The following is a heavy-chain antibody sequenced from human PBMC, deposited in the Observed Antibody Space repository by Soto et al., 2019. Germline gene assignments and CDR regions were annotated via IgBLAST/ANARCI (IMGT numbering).Heavy chain of an antibody. CDR3: ARDTYLHYDSSGYYSLGGDYGMDV. CDR2: IYYSGST. D-gene: IGHD3-22*01. CDR1: GGSISSGGDY. Sequence: TSETLSLTCTVSGGSISSGGDYWSWIRQHPGKGLEWIGYIYYSGSTYYNPSLKSRVTISVDRSKNQFSLKLSSVTAADTAVYYCARDTYLHYDSSGYYSLGGDYGMDVWGQGTTVTVSS. J-gene: IGHJ6*02. V-gene: IGHV4-31*03.